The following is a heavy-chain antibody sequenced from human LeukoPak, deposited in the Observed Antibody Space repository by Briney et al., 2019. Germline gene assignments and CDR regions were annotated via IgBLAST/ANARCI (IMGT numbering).Heavy chain of an antibody. CDR2: ISSSSSTM. V-gene: IGHV3-48*04. Sequence: GGSLRLSCAASGFTFSSYIIDWVRQAPGKGLEWLSYISSSSSTMYYADSVKGRFTISRDNAKNSVYLQMNSLRAEDTAVYYCARVWSSGYTKDYWGQGTLVTGSS. J-gene: IGHJ4*02. D-gene: IGHD3-22*01. CDR1: GFTFSSYI. CDR3: ARVWSSGYTKDY.